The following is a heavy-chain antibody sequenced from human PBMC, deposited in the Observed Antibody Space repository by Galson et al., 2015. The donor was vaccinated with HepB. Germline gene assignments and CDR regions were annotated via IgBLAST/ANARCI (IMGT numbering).Heavy chain of an antibody. CDR2: IRSKANSYAT. D-gene: IGHD3-10*01. Sequence: LRLSCAASGFTFSGSAMHWVRQASGKGLEWVGRIRSKANSYATAYAASVKGRFTISRDDSKNTAYLQMNSLKTEDTAVYYCTSHKEGYYYGSNPSAGGDYWGQGTLVTVSS. CDR1: GFTFSGSA. J-gene: IGHJ4*02. CDR3: TSHKEGYYYGSNPSAGGDY. V-gene: IGHV3-73*01.